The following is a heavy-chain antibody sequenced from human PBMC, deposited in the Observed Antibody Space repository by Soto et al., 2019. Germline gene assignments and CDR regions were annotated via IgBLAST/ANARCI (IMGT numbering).Heavy chain of an antibody. D-gene: IGHD3-22*01. CDR3: AARTENYYDSSGYPYYYGVDF. Sequence: ASVKVSCKASGFTFTSSAVQWVRQARGQRLEWIGWIVVGSGNTNYAQKFQERVTITRDMSTSTAYMELSSLRSEDTAVYYCAARTENYYDSSGYPYYYGVDFWGQGTTVTVSS. V-gene: IGHV1-58*01. CDR2: IVVGSGNT. CDR1: GFTFTSSA. J-gene: IGHJ6*02.